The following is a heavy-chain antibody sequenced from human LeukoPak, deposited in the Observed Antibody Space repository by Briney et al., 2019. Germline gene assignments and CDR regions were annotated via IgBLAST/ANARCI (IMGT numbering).Heavy chain of an antibody. CDR1: GFTFSSYG. J-gene: IGHJ4*02. V-gene: IGHV3-30*18. Sequence: GGSLRLSCAASGFTFSSYGMHWVRQAPGKGLEWVAVISYDGSNKYYADSVKGRFTISRDNSKNTLYLQMNSLRAEDTAVYCCAKFPSITLDYWGQGTLVTVSS. CDR3: AKFPSITLDY. CDR2: ISYDGSNK.